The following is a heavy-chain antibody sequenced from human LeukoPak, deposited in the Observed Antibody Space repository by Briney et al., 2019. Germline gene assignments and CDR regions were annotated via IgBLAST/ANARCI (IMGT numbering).Heavy chain of an antibody. D-gene: IGHD1-14*01. CDR1: GFTFDDYG. CDR2: ITWDGRSA. J-gene: IGHJ6*02. V-gene: IGHV3-43D*03. Sequence: GGSLRLSCAASGFTFDDYGMHWVRQAPGKGLEWPSLITWDGRSAYYADSVTGRFTIFRDNSEKTLYLQMNSLRSEDTALYYCVNELPHYYHYGMDVWGRGTTVTVSS. CDR3: VNELPHYYHYGMDV.